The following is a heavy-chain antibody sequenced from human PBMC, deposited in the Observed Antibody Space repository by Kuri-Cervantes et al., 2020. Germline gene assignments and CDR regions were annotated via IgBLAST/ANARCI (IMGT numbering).Heavy chain of an antibody. CDR3: ARYYVGSSSVLRWFDP. V-gene: IGHV1-2*02. D-gene: IGHD6-6*01. J-gene: IGHJ5*02. CDR2: INPNSGGT. CDR1: GYTFTGYY. Sequence: ASVKVSCKASGYTFTGYYLHWVRQAPGQGLEWMGWINPNSGGTNYAQKFRGRVTLTRDTSITTAFMELTSLSSDDTAVYYCARYYVGSSSVLRWFDPWGQGTLVTVSS.